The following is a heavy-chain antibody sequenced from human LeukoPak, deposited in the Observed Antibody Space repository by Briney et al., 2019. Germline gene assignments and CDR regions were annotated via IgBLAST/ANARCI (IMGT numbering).Heavy chain of an antibody. Sequence: GGSLRLSCAASGFTVSSNYMSWVRQAPGKGLEWVSVIYSGGSTYYADSVKGRFTISRDNSKNSLYLQMNSLRTEDTALYYCAKGGDCSSTSCYLDYWGQGTLVTVSS. V-gene: IGHV3-53*05. CDR2: IYSGGST. D-gene: IGHD2-2*01. CDR3: AKGGDCSSTSCYLDY. CDR1: GFTVSSNY. J-gene: IGHJ4*02.